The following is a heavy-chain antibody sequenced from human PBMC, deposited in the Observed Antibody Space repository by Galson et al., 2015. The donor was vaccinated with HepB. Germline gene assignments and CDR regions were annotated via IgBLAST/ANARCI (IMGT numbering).Heavy chain of an antibody. CDR2: ISWNNGDI. Sequence: PGKGLEWVSGISWNNGDIGYADSVEGRFTISRDNAKNSLYLQMNSLRVEDTALYYCAKGPGIAVAKRYFDYCGQGTLVTVSS. D-gene: IGHD6-19*01. CDR3: AKGPGIAVAKRYFDY. V-gene: IGHV3-9*01. J-gene: IGHJ4*02.